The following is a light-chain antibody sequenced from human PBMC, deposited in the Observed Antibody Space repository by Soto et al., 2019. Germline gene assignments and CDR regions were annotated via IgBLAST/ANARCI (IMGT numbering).Light chain of an antibody. CDR2: DAS. CDR3: QQFSLYPIT. J-gene: IGKJ3*01. Sequence: AIQLTQSPSSLSASVGDRVTIACWASQGISSALAWYQQIPGKAPKLLIYDASRLHSGVPSRFSGSGSGTDFTLTISSLQPEDFATYYCQQFSLYPITFGPGTEVDVK. V-gene: IGKV1-13*02. CDR1: QGISSA.